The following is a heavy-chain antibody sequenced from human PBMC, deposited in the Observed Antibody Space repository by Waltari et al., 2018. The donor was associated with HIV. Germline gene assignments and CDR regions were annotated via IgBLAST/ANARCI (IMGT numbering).Heavy chain of an antibody. J-gene: IGHJ4*02. Sequence: QVQLVQSGAEVKKPGASVKVSCKASGYTFTSYAMHWVRQAPGQRLEWMGWINAGNGNTKYSQKFQGRVTITRDTSASTAYMELSSLRSEDTAVYYCARRWGKYYYDSSGYCFDYWGQGTLVTVSS. CDR1: GYTFTSYA. CDR3: ARRWGKYYYDSSGYCFDY. D-gene: IGHD3-22*01. V-gene: IGHV1-3*01. CDR2: INAGNGNT.